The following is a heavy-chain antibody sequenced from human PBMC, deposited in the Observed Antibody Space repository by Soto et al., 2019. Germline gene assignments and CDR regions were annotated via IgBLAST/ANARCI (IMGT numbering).Heavy chain of an antibody. CDR1: GFNFAKYA. J-gene: IGHJ4*02. Sequence: PGGSLRLSCAASGFNFAKYAMNWVRQAPGKGLESVSAISGGGSTTYYADSVKRRFTTSRDNSRNTMHLQIHSLRAEDTAISYCVKELGIALRVHACSGCWGQGIPVAVSS. CDR3: VKELGIALRVHACSGC. V-gene: IGHV3-23*01. CDR2: ISGGGSTT. D-gene: IGHD2-21*01.